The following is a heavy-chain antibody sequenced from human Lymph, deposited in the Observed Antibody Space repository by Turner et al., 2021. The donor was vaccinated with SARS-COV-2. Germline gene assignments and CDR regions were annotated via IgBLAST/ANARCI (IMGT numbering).Heavy chain of an antibody. CDR1: AGTLTGYD. Sequence: VHLVQSGAEGKKPGPPVKVSCNASAGTLTGYDMHWVLQAPGQGLEWIGLIHPNRGGTNYAEKFKGRFTMTRDTSISTAYLDLSRLRSDDTAMYYCARSRVPHSIVRAVDPFDNWGQGTLVTVSS. J-gene: IGHJ4*02. CDR3: ARSRVPHSIVRAVDPFDN. CDR2: IHPNRGGT. D-gene: IGHD3-10*01. V-gene: IGHV1-2*02.